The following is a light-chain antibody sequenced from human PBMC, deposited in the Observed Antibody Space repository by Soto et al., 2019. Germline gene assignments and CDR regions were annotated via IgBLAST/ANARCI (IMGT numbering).Light chain of an antibody. CDR3: SSYTSSSTRV. Sequence: QSALTQPASVSGSPGQSITISCTGTSSDVGGYNYVSWYQHHPGKAPKLMIYDVSNRPSGVSNRFSGSKSGNTASLTISGLQAEDEAEYYCSSYTSSSTRVFGGGTKVTVL. V-gene: IGLV2-14*03. CDR2: DVS. CDR1: SSDVGGYNY. J-gene: IGLJ2*01.